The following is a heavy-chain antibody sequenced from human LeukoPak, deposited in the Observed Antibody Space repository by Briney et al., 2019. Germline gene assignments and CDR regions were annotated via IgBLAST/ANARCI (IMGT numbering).Heavy chain of an antibody. CDR3: ARGDRSDSPYYYYYMDV. Sequence: SQTLSLTCTVSGGSISSGSYYWSWIRQPAGKGLEGIGRIYTSGSTNYNPSLKSRVTISVDTSKNQFSLKLSSVTAADTAVYYCARGDRSDSPYYYYYMDVWGKGTTVTVSS. D-gene: IGHD3-22*01. J-gene: IGHJ6*03. CDR1: GGSISSGSYY. V-gene: IGHV4-61*02. CDR2: IYTSGST.